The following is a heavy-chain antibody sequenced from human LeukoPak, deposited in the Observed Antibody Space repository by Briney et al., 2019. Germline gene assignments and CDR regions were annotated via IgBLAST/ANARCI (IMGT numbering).Heavy chain of an antibody. J-gene: IGHJ3*02. CDR1: EFSVGSNY. CDR3: ATLYGYYYDSSGEFDAFDI. Sequence: AGGSLRLSCAASEFSVGSNYMTWVRQAPGKGLEWVSLIYSGGSTYYADSVKGRFTISRDNAKNTLYLQMNSLRAEDTAVYYCATLYGYYYDSSGEFDAFDIWGQGTMVTVSS. V-gene: IGHV3-66*01. D-gene: IGHD3-22*01. CDR2: IYSGGST.